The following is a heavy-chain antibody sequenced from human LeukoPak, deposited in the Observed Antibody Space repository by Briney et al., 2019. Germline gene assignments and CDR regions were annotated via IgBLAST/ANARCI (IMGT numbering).Heavy chain of an antibody. J-gene: IGHJ4*02. D-gene: IGHD3-22*01. V-gene: IGHV3-53*01. CDR3: ARTVYYDSSGYYYKPYFDY. CDR1: GFTVSSNY. CDR2: IYSGGST. Sequence: GGSLRLSCAASGFTVSSNYMSWVRQAPGKGLEWVSVIYSGGSTYYADSVKGRFTISRDNSKNTLYLQMNSLRAEDTAVYYCARTVYYDSSGYYYKPYFDYWGQGTLVTVSS.